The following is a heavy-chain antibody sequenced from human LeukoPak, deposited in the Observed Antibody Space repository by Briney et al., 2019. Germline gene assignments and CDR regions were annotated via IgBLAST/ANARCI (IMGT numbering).Heavy chain of an antibody. J-gene: IGHJ4*02. V-gene: IGHV4-31*03. CDR3: ARVSPARSIASDY. CDR2: IYYSGST. Sequence: SQTLSLTCTVSGGSISSGGYYWSWIRQHPGKGLEWIGYIYYSGSTYYNPSLKSRVTISVDTSKNQFSLKLSSVTAADTAVYYCARVSPARSIASDYWGLGTLVTVSS. D-gene: IGHD3-22*01. CDR1: GGSISSGGYY.